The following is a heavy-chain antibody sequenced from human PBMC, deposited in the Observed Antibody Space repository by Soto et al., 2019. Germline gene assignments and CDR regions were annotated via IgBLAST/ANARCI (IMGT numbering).Heavy chain of an antibody. Sequence: QVQLQESGPGLVKPSGTLSLTCAVSGGSISSSNWWSWVRQPPGKGLDWIGEIYHSGSTNYNPSLKSRVTMSVDKSKEHLSLKLSSVTAADTAVYYCARVYGSGSYANYYMDVWGKGTTVTVSS. J-gene: IGHJ6*03. V-gene: IGHV4-4*02. CDR1: GGSISSSNW. CDR3: ARVYGSGSYANYYMDV. CDR2: IYHSGST. D-gene: IGHD3-10*01.